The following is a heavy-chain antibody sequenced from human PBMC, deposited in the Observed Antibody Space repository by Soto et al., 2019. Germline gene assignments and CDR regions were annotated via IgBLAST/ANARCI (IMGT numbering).Heavy chain of an antibody. V-gene: IGHV4-31*01. J-gene: IGHJ5*02. CDR3: ARGRYSSSSNWFDP. Sequence: QVQLQESGPGLVKPSQTLSLTCTVSGGSISSGGYYWSWIRHHPGKGLEWIGYIYYSGSTYYNPSLKRPVTISVDTSKNQFSLKLTSVTAADTAVYHCARGRYSSSSNWFDPWGQGTLVTVSS. D-gene: IGHD6-6*01. CDR2: IYYSGST. CDR1: GGSISSGGYY.